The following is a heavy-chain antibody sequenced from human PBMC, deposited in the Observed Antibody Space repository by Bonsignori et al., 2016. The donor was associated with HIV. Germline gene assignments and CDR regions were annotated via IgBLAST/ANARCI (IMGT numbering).Heavy chain of an antibody. Sequence: WIRQPPGKGLEWIGEINHSGSTNYNPSLKSRVTISVDTSKNQFSLKLSSVTAADTAVYYCARGESGWPTWGQGTLVTVSS. V-gene: IGHV4-34*01. CDR2: INHSGST. D-gene: IGHD6-19*01. CDR3: ARGESGWPT. J-gene: IGHJ4*02.